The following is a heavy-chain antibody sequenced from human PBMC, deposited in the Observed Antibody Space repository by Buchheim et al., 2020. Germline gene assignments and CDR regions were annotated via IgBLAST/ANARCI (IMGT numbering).Heavy chain of an antibody. CDR2: ISHDGNNK. Sequence: QVQLVESGGGVVQPGRSLRLSCAASGFTFSSYGMHWVRQAPGKGLEWVAVISHDGNNKYYADPVKGRFTISRDNSKNTLYLQMNSLRAEDAAVYYCAKDRYYGSGSPYYSYYGMDVWGQGTT. CDR3: AKDRYYGSGSPYYSYYGMDV. D-gene: IGHD3-10*01. CDR1: GFTFSSYG. J-gene: IGHJ6*02. V-gene: IGHV3-30*18.